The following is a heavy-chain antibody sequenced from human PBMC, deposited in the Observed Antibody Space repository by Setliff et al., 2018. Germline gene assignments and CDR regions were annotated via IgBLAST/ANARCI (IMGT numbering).Heavy chain of an antibody. D-gene: IGHD6-25*01. CDR2: INPGGLSS. CDR1: GYSLTRYY. V-gene: IGHV1-46*01. J-gene: IGHJ4*02. Sequence: GASVKVSCKASGYSLTRYYMHWVRQAPGQGLEWMGIINPGGLSSSSTQKFEGRVTMTRDTSTSTVYMELNSLTSDDTAVYYCARAGLAAAGRKGVFDHWGQGTLVTVSS. CDR3: ARAGLAAAGRKGVFDH.